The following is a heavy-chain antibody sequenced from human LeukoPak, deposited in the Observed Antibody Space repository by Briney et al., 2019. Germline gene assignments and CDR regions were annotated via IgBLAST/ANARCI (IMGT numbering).Heavy chain of an antibody. D-gene: IGHD6-25*01. Sequence: AAVTVSCKASGYTFTNYHINWVRQATGPGLEWIGWMNPNNVDSGYAQKFEGRVTITRDTSISTSYMELRRLRSDDTAVYFCARTTSFTASGYDYWGQGTLVTVSP. CDR1: GYTFTNYH. CDR2: MNPNNVDS. V-gene: IGHV1-8*03. CDR3: ARTTSFTASGYDY. J-gene: IGHJ4*02.